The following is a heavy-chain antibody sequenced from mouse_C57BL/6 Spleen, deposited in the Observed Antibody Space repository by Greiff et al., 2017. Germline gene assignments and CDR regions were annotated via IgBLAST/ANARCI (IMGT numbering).Heavy chain of an antibody. CDR2: IDPSDSYT. J-gene: IGHJ2*01. D-gene: IGHD1-1*01. CDR1: GYTFTSYW. CDR3: ARKGTTVVPFDY. V-gene: IGHV1-69*01. Sequence: QVQLQQPGAELVMPGASVKLSCKASGYTFTSYWMHWVKQRPGQGLEWIGEIDPSDSYTNYNQKFKGKSTLTVDKSSSTAYMQLSSLTSEDSAVYYCARKGTTVVPFDYWGQGTTLTVSS.